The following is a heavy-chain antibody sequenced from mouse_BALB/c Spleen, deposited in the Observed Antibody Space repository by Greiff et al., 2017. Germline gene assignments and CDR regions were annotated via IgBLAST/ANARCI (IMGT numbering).Heavy chain of an antibody. CDR2: INPSTGYT. V-gene: IGHV1-7*01. CDR3: ARSRYYGRVYYAMDY. J-gene: IGHJ4*01. CDR1: GYTFTSYW. D-gene: IGHD1-1*01. Sequence: VHLVESGAELAKPGASVKMSCKASGYTFTSYWMHWVKQRPGQGLEWIGYINPSTGYTEYNQKFKYKATLTSDKSSSTAYMQLSSLTSEDSAVYYCARSRYYGRVYYAMDYWGEGTSVTVSA.